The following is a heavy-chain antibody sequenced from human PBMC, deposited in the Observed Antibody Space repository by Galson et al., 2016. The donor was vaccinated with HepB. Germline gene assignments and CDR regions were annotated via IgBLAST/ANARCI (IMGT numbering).Heavy chain of an antibody. CDR1: GGTFSSYA. J-gene: IGHJ6*02. Sequence: SVKVSCKASGGTFSSYAISWVRQAPGQGLEWMGRIIPILGIANYAQKFQDRVTITADKSTSTAYMELSSLRSEDTAVYYCARDKVAPRSYGRYYYYGMDVWGQGTTVTVSS. CDR2: IIPILGIA. D-gene: IGHD5-18*01. CDR3: ARDKVAPRSYGRYYYYGMDV. V-gene: IGHV1-69*04.